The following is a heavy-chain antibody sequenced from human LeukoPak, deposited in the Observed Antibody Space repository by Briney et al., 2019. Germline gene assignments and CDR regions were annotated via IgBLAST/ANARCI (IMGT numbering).Heavy chain of an antibody. CDR1: GSTVSSNY. V-gene: IGHV3-7*04. CDR2: IKQDGSEK. Sequence: GGSLRLSCAASGSTVSSNYMSWVRQAPGKGLEWVANIKQDGSEKDYVDSVKGRFTISRDNAKNSLYLQMNSLRAEDTGVYYCARGDTQSKYRQFDSWGQGSLVIVSS. D-gene: IGHD3-16*02. CDR3: ARGDTQSKYRQFDS. J-gene: IGHJ4*02.